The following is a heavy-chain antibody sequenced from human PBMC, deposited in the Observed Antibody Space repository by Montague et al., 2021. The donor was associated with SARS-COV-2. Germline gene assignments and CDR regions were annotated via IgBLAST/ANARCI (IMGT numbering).Heavy chain of an antibody. J-gene: IGHJ6*02. CDR3: ARIRCITIFGVVITPYYYGMDV. V-gene: IGHV4-34*01. CDR2: INHSGST. Sequence: SETLSLTCAVYGGSFSGYYWSWIRQPPGKGLEWIGEINHSGSTNYSPSLKSRVTISVDTSKNQFSLKLSSVTAADTAVYYCARIRCITIFGVVITPYYYGMDVWGQGTTVTVSS. CDR1: GGSFSGYY. D-gene: IGHD3-3*01.